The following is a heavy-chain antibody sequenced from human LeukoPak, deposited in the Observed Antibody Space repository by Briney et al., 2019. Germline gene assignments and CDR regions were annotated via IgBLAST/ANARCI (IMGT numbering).Heavy chain of an antibody. J-gene: IGHJ4*02. CDR1: GGTFTRYA. CDR3: AREACSSTSCYAPYFDY. CDR2: IIPIFGTA. Sequence: ASVKVSCKASGGTFTRYAISRVRQAPGHRLEWMGGIIPIFGTANYAQKFQGRVTITADESTSTAYMELSSLRSGDTAVYYCAREACSSTSCYAPYFDYWGQGALVTVSS. V-gene: IGHV1-69*01. D-gene: IGHD2-2*01.